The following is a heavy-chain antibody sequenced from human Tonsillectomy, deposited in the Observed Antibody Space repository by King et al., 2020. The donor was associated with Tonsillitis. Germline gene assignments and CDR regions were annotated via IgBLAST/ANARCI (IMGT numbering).Heavy chain of an antibody. CDR3: ARDIREMGAFYT. CDR2: ISSNGSTI. J-gene: IGHJ3*02. CDR1: GFTFSDYY. V-gene: IGHV3-11*01. Sequence: VQLVESGGGLVKPGGSLRRSCAASGFTFSDYYMSWIRQAPGKGLEWISYISSNGSTIYYADSVQGRFTISRDNAKNALYLQMNSLRAEDTAVYYCARDIREMGAFYTWGQGTMVTVSS. D-gene: IGHD5-24*01.